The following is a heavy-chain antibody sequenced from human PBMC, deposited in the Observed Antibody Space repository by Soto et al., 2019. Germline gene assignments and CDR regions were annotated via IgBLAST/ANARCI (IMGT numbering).Heavy chain of an antibody. CDR3: ARVLSSGWSRFDY. V-gene: IGHV4-4*02. J-gene: IGHJ4*02. CDR1: GGSISSDYL. Sequence: TSETLSLTCAVSGGSISSDYLWTCVRQPPGKGLEWIAEMYHSGSTNYNPSLKSRVTISVDKSKNQISLKLSSVTAADTAVYYCARVLSSGWSRFDYWGQGTLVTVSS. CDR2: MYHSGST. D-gene: IGHD6-19*01.